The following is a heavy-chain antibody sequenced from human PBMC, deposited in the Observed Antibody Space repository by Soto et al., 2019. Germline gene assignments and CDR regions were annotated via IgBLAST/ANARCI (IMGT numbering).Heavy chain of an antibody. CDR2: IYSGGTY. CDR3: ARANDLNAFDM. CDR1: GFSVSATKY. Sequence: EVQLVESGGGLVQPGGSLRLSCVASGFSVSATKYMNWLGQAPDKGLEWVSVIYSGGTYYYADSVKGRFTISRHDSKNTLYLQMDSLRPEDTAVYFCARANDLNAFDMWGQGTMVTVSS. J-gene: IGHJ3*02. V-gene: IGHV3-53*04.